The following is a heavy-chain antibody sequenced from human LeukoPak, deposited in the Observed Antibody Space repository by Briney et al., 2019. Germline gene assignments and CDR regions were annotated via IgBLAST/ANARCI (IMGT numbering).Heavy chain of an antibody. Sequence: QSGTSLRLSCAASRFTFRNYGMHWVRQAPGKGLEWLTFISNSGSTKSYADSVKGRFTISRDNSKGTLYLQMDGLRPEDTAIYFCAKDYRRNGATFPGHWGQGTLVTVSS. CDR1: RFTFRNYG. CDR2: ISNSGSTK. CDR3: AKDYRRNGATFPGH. D-gene: IGHD1-26*01. J-gene: IGHJ4*02. V-gene: IGHV3-30*18.